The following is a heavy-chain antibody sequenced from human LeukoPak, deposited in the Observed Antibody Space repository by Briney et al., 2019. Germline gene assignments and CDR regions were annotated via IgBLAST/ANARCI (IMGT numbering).Heavy chain of an antibody. D-gene: IGHD3-9*01. J-gene: IGHJ6*02. CDR1: GYTFTSYA. CDR2: INTNTGNP. CDR3: AGATPYYDILTGYYSPNPPYYGMDV. Sequence: RASVKVSCKASGYTFTSYAMNWVRQAPGQGLEWMGWINTNTGNPTYAQGFTGRFVFSLDTSVSTAYLQISSLKAEDTAVYYCAGATPYYDILTGYYSPNPPYYGMDVWGQGTTVTVSS. V-gene: IGHV7-4-1*02.